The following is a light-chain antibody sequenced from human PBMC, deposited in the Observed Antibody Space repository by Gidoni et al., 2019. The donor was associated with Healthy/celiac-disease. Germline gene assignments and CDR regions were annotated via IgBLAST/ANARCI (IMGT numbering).Light chain of an antibody. V-gene: IGKV1-39*01. Sequence: IQMTQSPSSLSASVGDRVTITCRASQSISSYLNWYQQKPGKAPKLLIYAASSLQSGVPSRFSGSGSGTDFTLTISSLQPEDFATYYCQQSYSTPLWSFGPGTKVDIK. J-gene: IGKJ3*01. CDR3: QQSYSTPLWS. CDR2: AAS. CDR1: QSISSY.